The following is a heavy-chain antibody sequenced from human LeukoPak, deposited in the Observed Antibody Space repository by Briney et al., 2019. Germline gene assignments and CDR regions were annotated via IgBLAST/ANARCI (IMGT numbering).Heavy chain of an antibody. Sequence: ASVKVSCMASGYTFTSYDINWVRQATGQGLEWMGWMNPNSGNTGYAQKFQGRVTITRNTSISTAYMELSSLRSEDTAVYYCARAFSSGWHIDYWGQGTLVTVSS. CDR2: MNPNSGNT. J-gene: IGHJ4*02. V-gene: IGHV1-8*03. CDR1: GYTFTSYD. D-gene: IGHD6-19*01. CDR3: ARAFSSGWHIDY.